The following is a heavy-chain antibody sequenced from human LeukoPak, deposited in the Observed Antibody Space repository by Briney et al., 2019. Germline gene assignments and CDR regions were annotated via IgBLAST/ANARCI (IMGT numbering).Heavy chain of an antibody. CDR3: AKDIGGYVGYYFDY. CDR1: GFTFSDYY. J-gene: IGHJ4*02. CDR2: ISSSGSTI. Sequence: PGGSLRLSCAASGFTFSDYYMSWIRQAPGKGLEWVLYISSSGSTIYYADSVKGRFTISRDNAKNSLYLQMNSLRAEDTALYYCAKDIGGYVGYYFDYWGQGTLVTVSS. D-gene: IGHD5-12*01. V-gene: IGHV3-11*01.